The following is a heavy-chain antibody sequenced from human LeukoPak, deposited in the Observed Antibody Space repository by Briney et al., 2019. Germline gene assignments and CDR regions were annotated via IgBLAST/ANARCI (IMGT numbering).Heavy chain of an antibody. CDR1: GGSISSGGYY. J-gene: IGHJ5*02. CDR3: ARDVAYYYDSSGYRWFDP. D-gene: IGHD3-22*01. V-gene: IGHV4-31*03. CDR2: IYYSGST. Sequence: SETLSLTCTVSGGSISSGGYYWSWIRQHPGKGLEWIGYIYYSGSTYYNPSLKRRVTISVDTSKNQFSLKLSSVTAADTAVYYCARDVAYYYDSSGYRWFDPWGQGTLVTVSS.